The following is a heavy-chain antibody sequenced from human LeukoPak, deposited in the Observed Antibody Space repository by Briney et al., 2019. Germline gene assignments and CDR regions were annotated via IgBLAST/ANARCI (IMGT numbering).Heavy chain of an antibody. Sequence: PGGSLRLSCAASGFTFSTYNMNWVRHAPGKGLEWVSYISSSSDTILYADSVKGRFTFSRDNAKNSLFLQMNSLRAEDTAVYYCARIWRSSSWYGPFDYWGQGALVTVSS. CDR2: ISSSSDTI. J-gene: IGHJ4*02. CDR1: GFTFSTYN. V-gene: IGHV3-48*01. CDR3: ARIWRSSSWYGPFDY. D-gene: IGHD6-13*01.